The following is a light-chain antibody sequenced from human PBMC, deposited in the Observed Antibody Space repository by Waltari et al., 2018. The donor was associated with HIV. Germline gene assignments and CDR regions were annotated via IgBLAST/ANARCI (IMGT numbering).Light chain of an antibody. CDR3: AAWTDSRYVV. V-gene: IGLV1-47*01. J-gene: IGLJ2*01. CDR2: RNN. Sequence: QSVLTQPPSASGAPGQRVTISCSGSSSNIGSNFVYWYQQLPGTAPKLIIYRNNQRPSGVPDRFSGSKSGTSASLAISGLRSEDEADYYCAAWTDSRYVVFGGGTKLTVL. CDR1: SSNIGSNF.